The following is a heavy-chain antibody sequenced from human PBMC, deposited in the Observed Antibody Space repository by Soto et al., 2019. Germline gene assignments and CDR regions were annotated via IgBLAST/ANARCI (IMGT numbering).Heavy chain of an antibody. CDR1: GFTFSNYG. Sequence: PGGSLRLSCAASGFTFSNYGIHWVRQAPGKGLEWVAIIWYDGSNKYYADSVKGRFTISRDNSKNTVYLQMNSLSLEDTAVYYCARNGGNYWADFWGQGTPVTVSS. J-gene: IGHJ4*02. CDR2: IWYDGSNK. CDR3: ARNGGNYWADF. V-gene: IGHV3-33*01. D-gene: IGHD2-21*01.